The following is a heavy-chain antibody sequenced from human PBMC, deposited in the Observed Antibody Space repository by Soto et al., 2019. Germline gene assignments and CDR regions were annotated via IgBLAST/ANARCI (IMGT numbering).Heavy chain of an antibody. CDR3: TTDLGLLWFGELLST. J-gene: IGHJ5*02. Sequence: SETLSLTCTVSGGSISSNNYYWGWIRQPPGKGLEWIGYIYYSGSTYYNPSLKSRVTISVDTSKNQFSLKLSSVTAEDTAVYYCTTDLGLLWFGELLSTWGQGTLVTVSS. CDR1: GGSISSNNYY. V-gene: IGHV4-30-4*08. D-gene: IGHD3-10*01. CDR2: IYYSGST.